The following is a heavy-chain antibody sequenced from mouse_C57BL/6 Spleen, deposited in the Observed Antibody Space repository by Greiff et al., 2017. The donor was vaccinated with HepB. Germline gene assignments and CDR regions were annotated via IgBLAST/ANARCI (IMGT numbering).Heavy chain of an antibody. J-gene: IGHJ1*03. CDR1: GYTFTDYN. Sequence: EVQLQESGPELVKPGASVKMSCKASGYTFTDYNMHWVKQSHGKSLEWIGYINPNNGGTSYNQKFKGKATLTVNKSSSTAYMELRSLTSEDSAVYYCARWGPDWYFDVWGTGTTVTVSS. V-gene: IGHV1-22*01. CDR2: INPNNGGT. CDR3: ARWGPDWYFDV.